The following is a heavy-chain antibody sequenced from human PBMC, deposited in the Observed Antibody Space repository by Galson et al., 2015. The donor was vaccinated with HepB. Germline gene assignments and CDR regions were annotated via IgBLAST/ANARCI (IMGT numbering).Heavy chain of an antibody. CDR1: GDTFNTFV. V-gene: IGHV1-69*06. CDR3: ARSYCAGDCYSVKYHYSYGMDV. CDR2: ILPIYGRG. J-gene: IGHJ6*02. D-gene: IGHD2-21*02. Sequence: SVKVSCKASGDTFNTFVISWVRQAPGQGLEWMGGILPIYGRGNYVRKFQDRLTISADRSASTAYMELSSLRSEDTAVYYCARSYCAGDCYSVKYHYSYGMDVWGQGTAVTVSS.